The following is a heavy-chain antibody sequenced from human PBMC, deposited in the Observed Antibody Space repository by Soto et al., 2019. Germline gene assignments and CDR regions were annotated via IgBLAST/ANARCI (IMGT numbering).Heavy chain of an antibody. J-gene: IGHJ4*02. V-gene: IGHV4-59*01. CDR2: IYYSGST. CDR3: ARFPWYSGYDYYFDY. CDR1: GGSISSYY. D-gene: IGHD5-12*01. Sequence: PSETLSLTCTVSGGSISSYYWSWIRQPPGKGLEWIGYIYYSGSTNYNPSLKSRVTISVDTSKNQFSLKLSSVTAADTAVYYCARFPWYSGYDYYFDYWGQGTLVTVSS.